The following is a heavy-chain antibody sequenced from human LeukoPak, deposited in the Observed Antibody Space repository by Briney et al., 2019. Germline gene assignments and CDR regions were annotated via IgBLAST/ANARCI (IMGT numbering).Heavy chain of an antibody. CDR3: AKGAGYCSSTICPPEAAFDY. CDR2: ISGSGGST. J-gene: IGHJ4*02. Sequence: PGGSLRLSCAASGFTFSSYAMSWVRQAPGKGLEWVSAISGSGGSTYYADSVKGRFTISRDNSKNTLYLQMNSLRAGDTAVYYFAKGAGYCSSTICPPEAAFDYWGQGTLVTVSS. CDR1: GFTFSSYA. V-gene: IGHV3-23*01. D-gene: IGHD2-2*01.